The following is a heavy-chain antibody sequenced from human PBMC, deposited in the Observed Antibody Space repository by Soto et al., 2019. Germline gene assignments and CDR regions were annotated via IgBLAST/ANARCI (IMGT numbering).Heavy chain of an antibody. D-gene: IGHD6-6*01. J-gene: IGHJ4*02. CDR3: AKDGAARQGYYFDY. CDR1: GFTFDAYA. V-gene: IGHV3-9*01. CDR2: ISWNSGSI. Sequence: EVQLVESGGGLVQPGGSLRLSCAASGFTFDAYAMHWVRQAPGKGLEWVSGISWNSGSIGYADSVKGRFTISRDNAKNSLYLQMNSLRAEDTALYYCAKDGAARQGYYFDYWGQGTLVTVSS.